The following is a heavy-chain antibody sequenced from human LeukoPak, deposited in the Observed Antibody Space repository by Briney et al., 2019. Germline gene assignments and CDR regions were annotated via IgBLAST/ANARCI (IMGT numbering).Heavy chain of an antibody. J-gene: IGHJ1*01. Sequence: PGESLKISCKGSGYSFTSYWISWVRQMPGKGLEWMGRIDPSDSYTNYSPSFQGHVTISADKSISTAYLQRSSLKASDTAMYYCARLEFGGNSGREGYFQHWGQGTLVTVSS. CDR2: IDPSDSYT. V-gene: IGHV5-10-1*01. CDR1: GYSFTSYW. D-gene: IGHD4-23*01. CDR3: ARLEFGGNSGREGYFQH.